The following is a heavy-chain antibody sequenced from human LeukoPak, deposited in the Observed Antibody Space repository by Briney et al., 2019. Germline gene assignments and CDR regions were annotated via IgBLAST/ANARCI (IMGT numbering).Heavy chain of an antibody. D-gene: IGHD3-22*01. V-gene: IGHV1-69*13. CDR2: IIPIFGTA. CDR3: ARDSHYYDSSGSVFDY. J-gene: IGHJ4*02. CDR1: GGTFSSYS. Sequence: WASVKLSSKASGGTFSSYSISWVRQAPGQGLEWMGGIIPIFGTANYAQKFQGRVTITADESTSTAYMELSSLRSEDTAVSYCARDSHYYDSSGSVFDYWGQGTLVTVSS.